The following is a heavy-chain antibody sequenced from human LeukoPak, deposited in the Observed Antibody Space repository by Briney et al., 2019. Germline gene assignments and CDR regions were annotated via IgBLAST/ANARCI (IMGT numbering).Heavy chain of an antibody. CDR3: ARDHRGGVATIKD. J-gene: IGHJ4*02. V-gene: IGHV4-30-4*08. D-gene: IGHD5-12*01. Sequence: SETLSLTCTVSGASVSSGDYYWSWIRQPPGKGLEWIGYIYHSGSTYYNPSLKSRVTISVDRSKNQFSLKLSSVTAADTAVYYCARDHRGGVATIKDWGQGTLVTVSS. CDR1: GASVSSGDYY. CDR2: IYHSGST.